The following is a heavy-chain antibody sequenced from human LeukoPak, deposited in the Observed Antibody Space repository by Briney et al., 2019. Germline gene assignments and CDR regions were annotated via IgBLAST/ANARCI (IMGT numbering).Heavy chain of an antibody. CDR3: ALSHDYGDEHFDY. CDR1: GGSFSGYY. V-gene: IGHV4-34*01. CDR2: INHSGST. Sequence: SETLSLTCAVYGGSFSGYYWSWIRQPPGKGLEWIGEINHSGSTNYNPSLTSRVTISVDTSKNQFSLKLSSVTAADTAVYYCALSHDYGDEHFDYWGQGTLVTVSS. J-gene: IGHJ4*02. D-gene: IGHD4-17*01.